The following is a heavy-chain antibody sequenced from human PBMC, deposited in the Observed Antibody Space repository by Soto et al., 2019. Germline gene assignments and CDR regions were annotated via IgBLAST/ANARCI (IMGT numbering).Heavy chain of an antibody. J-gene: IGHJ4*02. CDR2: IYHTEST. Sequence: QLQLQESGSGLVKPSQTLSLTCAVSGFSISSGGYSWSWIRQPPGKGLEWIGYIYHTESTYYNPSLRSRVTLSVDRSKSQFSLKLSSVTAADTAVYFCARSRLDVVTAVPSYFDYWGQGTLVTVSS. D-gene: IGHD2-21*02. CDR1: GFSISSGGYS. CDR3: ARSRLDVVTAVPSYFDY. V-gene: IGHV4-30-2*01.